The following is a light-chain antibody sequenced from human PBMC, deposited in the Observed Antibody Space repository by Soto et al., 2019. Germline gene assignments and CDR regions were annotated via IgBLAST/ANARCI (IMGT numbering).Light chain of an antibody. Sequence: QSALTQPASVSGSPGQSITISCTGTSSDVGTYSLVSWYQKHPGKAPKLMIYEGSKRPSGVSDRFSGSKSGDTASLSISGLQADDEADYFCCSFARGTTYVFGTGTKVTVL. CDR2: EGS. J-gene: IGLJ1*01. V-gene: IGLV2-23*01. CDR1: SSDVGTYSL. CDR3: CSFARGTTYV.